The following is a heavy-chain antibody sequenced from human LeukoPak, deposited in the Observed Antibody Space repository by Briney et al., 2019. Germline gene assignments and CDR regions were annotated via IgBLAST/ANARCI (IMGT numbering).Heavy chain of an antibody. CDR1: GFTFSSYA. CDR2: ISGSGGST. D-gene: IGHD5-18*01. CDR3: AKRLYSWVDAFDI. V-gene: IGHV3-23*01. J-gene: IGHJ3*02. Sequence: GGSLRLSCAASGFTFSSYAMSWVRQAPGKGLEWVSAISGSGGSTYYADSVKGRFTISRDNSKDTLYLQMNSLRAEDTAVYYCAKRLYSWVDAFDIWGQGTMVTVSS.